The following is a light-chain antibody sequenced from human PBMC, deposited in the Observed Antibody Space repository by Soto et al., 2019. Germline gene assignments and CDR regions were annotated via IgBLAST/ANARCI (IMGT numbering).Light chain of an antibody. Sequence: DIQLTQSPSFLSASVGDRVTITCRASQGISSYLAWYQQKPGKAPKRLIYAASSLQSGVPSRFSGSGSWTELTFTISCLQPQDFASYFCQQLNSYPFTFGQGTRL. CDR3: QQLNSYPFT. CDR1: QGISSY. J-gene: IGKJ5*01. CDR2: AAS. V-gene: IGKV1-9*01.